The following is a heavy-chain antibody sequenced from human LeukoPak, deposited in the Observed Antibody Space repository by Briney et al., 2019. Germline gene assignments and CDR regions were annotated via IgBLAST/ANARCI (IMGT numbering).Heavy chain of an antibody. D-gene: IGHD3-10*01. CDR2: INPNSGGT. Sequence: ASVKVSCKASGYSFTDYYMHWVRQAPGQGLEWMGWINPNSGGTIYAQDFQGRVTMTRDTPITTAYMELSRLTSDDTAVYYCAIGTVRDSYYYGMDVWGQGTTVTVSS. CDR3: AIGTVRDSYYYGMDV. CDR1: GYSFTDYY. V-gene: IGHV1-2*02. J-gene: IGHJ6*02.